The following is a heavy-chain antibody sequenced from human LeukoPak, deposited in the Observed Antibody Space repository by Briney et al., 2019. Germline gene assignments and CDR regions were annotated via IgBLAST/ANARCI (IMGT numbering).Heavy chain of an antibody. J-gene: IGHJ4*02. Sequence: SETLSLTCSVSGGSINSAGFYWSWLRQHPGKGLEWIGYIYYSGSTYYNPSLKSRLTISLDTSKNQCSLKLRSVTAADTAVYYCARGELPWFGDLLPYFDYWGQGSLVTVSS. CDR3: ARGELPWFGDLLPYFDY. CDR2: IYYSGST. D-gene: IGHD3-10*01. V-gene: IGHV4-31*02. CDR1: GGSINSAGFY.